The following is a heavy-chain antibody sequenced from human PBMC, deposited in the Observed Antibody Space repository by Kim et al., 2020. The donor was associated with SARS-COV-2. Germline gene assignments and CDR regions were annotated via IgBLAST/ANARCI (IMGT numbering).Heavy chain of an antibody. D-gene: IGHD1-26*01. J-gene: IGHJ4*02. Sequence: YADSVKGRFTISRDNSKTTLDIQMSRLRVEDTATYYCATDAGGGDHWGRGTLVTVSS. CDR3: ATDAGGGDH. V-gene: IGHV3-66*01.